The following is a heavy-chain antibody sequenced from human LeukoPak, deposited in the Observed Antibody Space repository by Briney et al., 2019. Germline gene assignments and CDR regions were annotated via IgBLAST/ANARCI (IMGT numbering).Heavy chain of an antibody. J-gene: IGHJ4*02. CDR1: GGSISSYY. CDR2: IYYNGST. CDR3: ARGHTVDY. D-gene: IGHD2-2*02. Sequence: PSETLSLTCTVSGGSISSYYWSWIRQPPGKGLEWIGSIYYNGSTYYNPSLKSRVTISVDTSKNQFSLKLSSVTAADTAVYYCARGHTVDYWGQGTLVTVSS. V-gene: IGHV4-59*12.